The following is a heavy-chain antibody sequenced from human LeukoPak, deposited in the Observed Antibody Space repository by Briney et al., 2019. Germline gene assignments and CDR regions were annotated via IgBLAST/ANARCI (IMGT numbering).Heavy chain of an antibody. CDR3: AKDKGVDIVATVFDY. Sequence: RTGGSLRLSCAASGFTFRSYAMSWVRQAPGKGLEWVSVISASGGRTAYTDSVKGRFTISRDNSKNTLYLQMNSLRAEDTAVYYCAKDKGVDIVATVFDYWGQGTLVTVSS. D-gene: IGHD5-12*01. V-gene: IGHV3-23*01. J-gene: IGHJ4*02. CDR2: ISASGGRT. CDR1: GFTFRSYA.